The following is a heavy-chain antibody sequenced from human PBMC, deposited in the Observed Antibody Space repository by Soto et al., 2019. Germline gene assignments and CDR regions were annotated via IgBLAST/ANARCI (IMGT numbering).Heavy chain of an antibody. CDR1: RFTFSSYA. Sequence: GGSLRLSCAASRFTFSSYAMSWVRQAPGKGLEWVSSISGSGGGTYYADSVKGRFTFSRDNSKNTLYLQMNSLRAEDTAVYYCAKFGMATTKRSPPYYIDYWGQGALVTVSS. J-gene: IGHJ4*02. D-gene: IGHD1-1*01. CDR3: AKFGMATTKRSPPYYIDY. CDR2: ISGSGGGT. V-gene: IGHV3-23*01.